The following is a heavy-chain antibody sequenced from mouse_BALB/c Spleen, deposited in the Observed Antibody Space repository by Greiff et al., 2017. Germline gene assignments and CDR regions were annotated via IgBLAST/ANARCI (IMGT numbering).Heavy chain of an antibody. CDR2: ICPGNVNT. J-gene: IGHJ4*01. CDR1: GFTFTSYY. Sequence: QVQLQQSGPELVKPGASVRISCKASGFTFTSYYIHWVQQRPGKGLEWIGWICPGNVNTKYKEKFKGKVTLSADNPPSTAYMQLSSLTSEDSAVYFWAREGTGRAMDYWGQGTSVTVSS. V-gene: IGHV1S56*01. CDR3: AREGTGRAMDY. D-gene: IGHD3-3*01.